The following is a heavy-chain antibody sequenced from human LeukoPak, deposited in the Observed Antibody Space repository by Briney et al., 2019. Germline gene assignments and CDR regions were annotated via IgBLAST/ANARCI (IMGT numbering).Heavy chain of an antibody. CDR1: GGSFSGYY. Sequence: SETLSLTCAVYGGSFSGYYWSWIRQPPGKGLEWIGEINHSGSTNYNPSLKSRVTISVDTSKNQFSLKLSSVTAADTAVYYCARRGGDYDRGSYDYWGQGTLVTVSS. CDR3: ARRGGDYDRGSYDY. D-gene: IGHD2-21*02. J-gene: IGHJ4*02. V-gene: IGHV4-34*01. CDR2: INHSGST.